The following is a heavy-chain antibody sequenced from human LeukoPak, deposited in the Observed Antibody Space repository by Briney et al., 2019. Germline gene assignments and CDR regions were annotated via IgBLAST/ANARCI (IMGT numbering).Heavy chain of an antibody. V-gene: IGHV4-39*02. D-gene: IGHD6-19*01. CDR3: AREQWLARNYYYYMDV. CDR2: IYYSGST. Sequence: SETLSLTCTVSGGSISSSSYYWGWIRQPPGKGLEWIGSIYYSGSTYYNPSLKSRVTISVDTSKNQFSLKLSSVTAADTAVYYCAREQWLARNYYYYMDVWGKGTTVTVSS. J-gene: IGHJ6*03. CDR1: GGSISSSSYY.